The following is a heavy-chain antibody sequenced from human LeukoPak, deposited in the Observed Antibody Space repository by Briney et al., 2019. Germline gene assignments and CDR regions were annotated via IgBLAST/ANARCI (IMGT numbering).Heavy chain of an antibody. CDR1: GYSISSGYY. V-gene: IGHV4-38-2*01. CDR2: IYHSGST. J-gene: IGHJ6*02. CDR3: ARGDGISSYYYYGMDV. D-gene: IGHD5-24*01. Sequence: SETLSLTCAVSGYSISSGYYWGWTRPPPGKGLEWIGSIYHSGSTYYNPSLKSRVTISVDTSKNQFSLKLSSVTAADTAVYYCARGDGISSYYYYGMDVWGQGTTVTVSS.